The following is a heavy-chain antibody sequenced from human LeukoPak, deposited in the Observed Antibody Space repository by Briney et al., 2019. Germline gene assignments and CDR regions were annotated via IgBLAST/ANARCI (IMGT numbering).Heavy chain of an antibody. J-gene: IGHJ5*02. CDR2: TYYRSKWYN. Sequence: SQTLSLTCAISGDSVSSNSAAWNWIRQSPSRGLEWLGRTYYRSKWYNDYAVSVKSRITINPDTSKNQFSLQLNSVTPEDTAVYYCAREGYCSSTSRYTSGWFDPWGQGTLVTVSS. CDR1: GDSVSSNSAA. D-gene: IGHD2-2*02. V-gene: IGHV6-1*01. CDR3: AREGYCSSTSRYTSGWFDP.